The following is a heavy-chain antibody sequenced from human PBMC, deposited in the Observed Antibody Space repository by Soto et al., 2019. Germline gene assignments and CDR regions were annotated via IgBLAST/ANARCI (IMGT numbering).Heavy chain of an antibody. D-gene: IGHD3-10*01. CDR3: ARDSYYYGSGSTNWFDT. V-gene: IGHV4-59*01. J-gene: IGHJ5*02. Sequence: SETLSLTCTVSGGSISSDYWSWIRQPPGEGLGWIGYIYYSGSTNYKPSLKSRVSISVDTPKNPFSLQLSSVTAADTAVYCCARDSYYYGSGSTNWFDTWGQGTLVNVSS. CDR1: GGSISSDY. CDR2: IYYSGST.